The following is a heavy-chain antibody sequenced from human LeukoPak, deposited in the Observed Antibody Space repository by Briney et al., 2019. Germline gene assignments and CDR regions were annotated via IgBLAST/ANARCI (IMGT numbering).Heavy chain of an antibody. J-gene: IGHJ5*02. V-gene: IGHV4-39*07. CDR3: ARGAVAGTEYNWFDP. D-gene: IGHD6-19*01. CDR2: ISFDGNT. CDR1: GGSISSSSYY. Sequence: SETLSLTCTVSGGSISSSSYYWGWIRQPPGKGLEWIVSISFDGNTFYNPSLKSRVTISVDTSKNQFSLKLSSVTAADTAVYYCARGAVAGTEYNWFDPWGQGTLVTVSS.